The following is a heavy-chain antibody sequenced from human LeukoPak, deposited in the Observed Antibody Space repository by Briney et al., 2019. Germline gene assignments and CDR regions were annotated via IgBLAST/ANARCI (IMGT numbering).Heavy chain of an antibody. CDR1: AGSISSYY. CDR3: ARAMNEYYYDSSGYGY. D-gene: IGHD3-22*01. J-gene: IGHJ4*02. V-gene: IGHV4-4*07. CDR2: IYTSGSA. Sequence: SETLSLTCTVSAGSISSYYWSWIRQPAGKGLEWIGRIYTSGSANYNPSLKSRVTMSVDTSKNHFSLKLSSVTAADTAVYYCARAMNEYYYDSSGYGYWGQGTLVTVSS.